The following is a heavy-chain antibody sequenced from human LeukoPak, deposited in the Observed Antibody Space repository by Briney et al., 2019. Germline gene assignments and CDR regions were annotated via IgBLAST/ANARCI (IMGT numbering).Heavy chain of an antibody. CDR2: IYYSGST. CDR1: GGSISSYY. CDR3: ARGRKYDFWSGQENWFDP. J-gene: IGHJ5*02. D-gene: IGHD3-3*01. Sequence: SETLSLTCTVSGGSISSYYWSWIRQPPGKGLEWIGYIYYSGSTNYNPSLKSRVTISVDTSKNQFSLKLSSVTAADTAVYYCARGRKYDFWSGQENWFDPWGQGTLVTVSS. V-gene: IGHV4-59*01.